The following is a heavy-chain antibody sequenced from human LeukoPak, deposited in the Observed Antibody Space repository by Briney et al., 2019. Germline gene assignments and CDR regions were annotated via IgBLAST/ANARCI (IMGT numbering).Heavy chain of an antibody. D-gene: IGHD1/OR15-1a*01. V-gene: IGHV1-69*01. J-gene: IGHJ6*02. Sequence: WASVKVSCKASGGTFSSYAISWVRQAPGQGLEWMGGIIPIFGTANYAQKFQGRVTITADESTSTAYMELSSLRSEDTAVYYCARGNTWGKVYYYYYGMDVWGQGTTVTVSS. CDR3: ARGNTWGKVYYYYYGMDV. CDR2: IIPIFGTA. CDR1: GGTFSSYA.